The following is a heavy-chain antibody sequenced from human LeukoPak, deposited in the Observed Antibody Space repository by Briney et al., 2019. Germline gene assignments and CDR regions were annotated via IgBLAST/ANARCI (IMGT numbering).Heavy chain of an antibody. Sequence: SETLSLTCAVYGGSFGGYYWSWIRQPPGKGLEWIGEINHSGSTNYNPSLKSRVIISVDTSKNQFSLKLSSVTAADTAVYYCARGLWFGERYFDYWGQGTLVTVSS. CDR3: ARGLWFGERYFDY. J-gene: IGHJ4*02. CDR1: GGSFGGYY. V-gene: IGHV4-34*01. D-gene: IGHD3-10*01. CDR2: INHSGST.